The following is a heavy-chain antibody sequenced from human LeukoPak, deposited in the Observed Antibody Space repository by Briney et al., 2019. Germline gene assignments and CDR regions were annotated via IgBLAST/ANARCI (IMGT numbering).Heavy chain of an antibody. D-gene: IGHD1-26*01. CDR3: AKLKGDSGSYLHYYFDY. J-gene: IGHJ4*02. CDR1: GFTFSSYA. CDR2: ISGDGGIT. V-gene: IGHV3-23*01. Sequence: PGGSLRLSCAASGFTFSSYAMSWVRQAPGKGLEWVSTISGDGGITYYADSVEGRFTISRDNSKNTLYLQMNSLKTEDTAVYYCAKLKGDSGSYLHYYFDYGGQGPLVTVPS.